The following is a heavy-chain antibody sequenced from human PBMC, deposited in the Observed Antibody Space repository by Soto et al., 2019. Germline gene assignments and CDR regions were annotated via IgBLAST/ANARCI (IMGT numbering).Heavy chain of an antibody. CDR3: AREDSSGWYYFDY. Sequence: SVKVSCKASGVTFSSYAISWVRQAPGQGLEWMGGIIPIFGTTNYAQKFQGRVTITADESTSTAYMELSSLRSEDTAVYYCAREDSSGWYYFDYWGQGTLVTVSS. CDR1: GVTFSSYA. CDR2: IIPIFGTT. V-gene: IGHV1-69*13. D-gene: IGHD6-19*01. J-gene: IGHJ4*02.